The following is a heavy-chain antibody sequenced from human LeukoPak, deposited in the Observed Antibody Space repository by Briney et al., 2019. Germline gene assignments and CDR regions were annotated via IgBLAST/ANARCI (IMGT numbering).Heavy chain of an antibody. CDR2: IYSGGST. CDR1: AFTVSSNY. J-gene: IGHJ4*02. D-gene: IGHD3-22*01. CDR3: ARHGMQNSSGYFYPFDY. V-gene: IGHV3-66*04. Sequence: GGSLRLSCVVSAFTVSSNYMSWVRQAPGKGLEWVSVIYSGGSTYYADSVKGRFTISRDNSKNTLYLQMNGLRAEDTAVYSCARHGMQNSSGYFYPFDYWGQGTLVTVSS.